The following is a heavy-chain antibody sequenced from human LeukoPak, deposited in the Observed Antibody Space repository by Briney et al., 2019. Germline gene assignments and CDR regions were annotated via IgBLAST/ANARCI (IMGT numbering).Heavy chain of an antibody. Sequence: SETLSLTCTVSGDSISSYYWSWIRQPPGKGLEWIGYMYYSGSTDYNPSLKSRVTMSVDTSKNQFSLKLSSVTAADTAVYYCARERGDNWNVGPWGQGTLVTVSS. CDR3: ARERGDNWNVGP. CDR1: GDSISSYY. D-gene: IGHD1-20*01. V-gene: IGHV4-59*12. CDR2: MYYSGST. J-gene: IGHJ5*02.